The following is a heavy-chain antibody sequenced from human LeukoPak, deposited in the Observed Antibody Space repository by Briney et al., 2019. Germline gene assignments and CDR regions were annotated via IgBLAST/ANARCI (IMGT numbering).Heavy chain of an antibody. CDR2: INPNSGGT. J-gene: IGHJ3*02. D-gene: IGHD3-22*01. CDR3: ASERRYYYDSSAKDAFDI. Sequence: ASVKVSCKASGYTFTGYYMHWVRQAPGQGLEWMGWINPNSGGTNYAQKFQGRVTMTRDTSISTAYMELSRLRSDDTAVYYCASERRYYYDSSAKDAFDIWGQGTMVTVSS. CDR1: GYTFTGYY. V-gene: IGHV1-2*02.